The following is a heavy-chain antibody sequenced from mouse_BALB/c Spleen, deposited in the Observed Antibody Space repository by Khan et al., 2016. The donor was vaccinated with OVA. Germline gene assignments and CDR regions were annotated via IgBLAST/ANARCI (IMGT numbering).Heavy chain of an antibody. J-gene: IGHJ2*01. CDR2: INPTSGYT. CDR3: TRDRIDY. CDR1: GYTFTTYW. V-gene: IGHV1-7*01. Sequence: VQLQQSGAELAKPGASVQMSCKASGYTFTTYWMHWVKQRPGQGLEWIGYINPTSGYTDYSENFTDTATLSADKSSSTAYMQLSRLTSEDSAVYYGTRDRIDYWGQGTTLTVSS.